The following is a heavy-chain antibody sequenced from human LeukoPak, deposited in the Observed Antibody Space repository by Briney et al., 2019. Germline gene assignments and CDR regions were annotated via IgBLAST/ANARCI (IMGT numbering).Heavy chain of an antibody. CDR1: DSSFRNHD. CDR3: ARETPSPLIGYYYGMDV. V-gene: IGHV3-53*01. Sequence: GGSLRLSCAASDSSFRNHDMSWVRQTSETGLEWVSSIAADGASWYADSVRGRFTISRDNSKNTLYLQMNSLRAEDTAVYYCARETPSPLIGYYYGMDVWGQGTTVTVSS. D-gene: IGHD3-16*01. CDR2: IAADGAS. J-gene: IGHJ6*02.